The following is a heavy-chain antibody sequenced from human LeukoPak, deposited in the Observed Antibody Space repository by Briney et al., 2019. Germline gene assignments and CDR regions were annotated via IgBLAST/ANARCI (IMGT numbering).Heavy chain of an antibody. J-gene: IGHJ4*02. Sequence: SETLSLTRTVSGGSLSSYYWSWIRQPAGKGLEWIVRIYTSGSTNYNPSLKSRVTMSVDTSKNQFSLKLSSVSAADTAVYYCARDAIAVADSYYFDYWGQGTLVTVSS. V-gene: IGHV4-4*07. CDR1: GGSLSSYY. D-gene: IGHD6-19*01. CDR2: IYTSGST. CDR3: ARDAIAVADSYYFDY.